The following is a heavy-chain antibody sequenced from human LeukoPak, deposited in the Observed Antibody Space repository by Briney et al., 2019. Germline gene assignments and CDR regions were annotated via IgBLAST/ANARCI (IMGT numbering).Heavy chain of an antibody. CDR3: ARVRVYSSGWNFDY. J-gene: IGHJ4*02. V-gene: IGHV1-2*02. CDR2: INSNSGST. D-gene: IGHD6-19*01. CDR1: GYTFTDYY. Sequence: ASVKVSCKASGYTFTDYYVHWVRQAPGQGLEWMGWINSNSGSTSYAQKFQGRVTMTRDTSISTLYVELSSLRSDDTAVYYCARVRVYSSGWNFDYWGQGILDTVSS.